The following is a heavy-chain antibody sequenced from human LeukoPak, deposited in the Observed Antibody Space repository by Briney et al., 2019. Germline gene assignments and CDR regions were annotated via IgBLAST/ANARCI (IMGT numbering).Heavy chain of an antibody. CDR1: GLPFSTDA. Sequence: GGSLRLSCAASGLPFSTDAMSWVRQAPGKGLEWVSIISGSGDNTYYADSVKSRFTISRDNSKNTLYLQMNSLRAEDTAVYYCARRSSGWFDYWGQGTLVTVSS. J-gene: IGHJ4*02. CDR2: ISGSGDNT. D-gene: IGHD6-19*01. CDR3: ARRSSGWFDY. V-gene: IGHV3-23*01.